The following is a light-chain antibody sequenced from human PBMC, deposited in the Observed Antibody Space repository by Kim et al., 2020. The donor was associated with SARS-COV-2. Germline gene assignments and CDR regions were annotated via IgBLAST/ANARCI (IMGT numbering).Light chain of an antibody. V-gene: IGLV2-14*04. CDR1: SRDVGGYNY. CDR2: DVS. CDR3: SSYTSRGSFYWV. Sequence: SITISCTENSRDVGGYNYVSWYQQHPGKDAKIMIDDVSKRPSGVSNRFSGYKSDNTADLTNSGRQAEDEADYYCSSYTSRGSFYWVFGGGTQLNVL. J-gene: IGLJ3*02.